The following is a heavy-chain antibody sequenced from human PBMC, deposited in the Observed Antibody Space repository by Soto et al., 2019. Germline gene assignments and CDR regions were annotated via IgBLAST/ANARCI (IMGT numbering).Heavy chain of an antibody. CDR2: ITVGGST. D-gene: IGHD1-7*01. J-gene: IGHJ3*02. Sequence: GGSLRLSCSGSGFTFANFAMSWVRQAPGGGLEWVSGITVGGSTYYADSVEGRFRISRDNFRDTLSLHMSGVGVEDTAMYYCAKDPNGNYIGGFEMCGQGTLVTVSS. CDR3: AKDPNGNYIGGFEM. V-gene: IGHV3-23*01. CDR1: GFTFANFA.